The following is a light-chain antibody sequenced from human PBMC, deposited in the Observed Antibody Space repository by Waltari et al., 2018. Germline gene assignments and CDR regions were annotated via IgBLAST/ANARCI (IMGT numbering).Light chain of an antibody. CDR1: QDIGNS. CDR3: QQLKSYPLP. CDR2: DGS. J-gene: IGKJ4*01. V-gene: IGKV1-16*02. Sequence: DIQLTQAPSSLSASVGDRVTITCRAKQDIGNSLAWFQQKPGKAPKSLVSDGSTLQSGVPSKFTGSESETDFTFTLSSLQPEDYGTYYCQQLKSYPLPFGGGTKVEI.